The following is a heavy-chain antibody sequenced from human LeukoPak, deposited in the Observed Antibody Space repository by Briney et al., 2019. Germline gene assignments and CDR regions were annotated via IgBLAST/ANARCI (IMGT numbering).Heavy chain of an antibody. CDR3: AKLRDFFDSSGQFDY. V-gene: IGHV3-23*01. CDR2: TSGSGDGT. CDR1: GFIFSSYA. D-gene: IGHD3-22*01. J-gene: IGHJ4*02. Sequence: PGGSLRLSCAASGFIFSSYAMSWVRQAPGKGLEWVSATSGSGDGTFYADSVKGRFTISRDNSKNTLYLQMNSLRAEDTAIYYCAKLRDFFDSSGQFDYWGQGTLVTVSS.